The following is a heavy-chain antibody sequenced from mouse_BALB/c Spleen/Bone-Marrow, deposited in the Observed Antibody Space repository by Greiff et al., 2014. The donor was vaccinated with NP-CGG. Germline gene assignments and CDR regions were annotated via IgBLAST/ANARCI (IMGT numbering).Heavy chain of an antibody. D-gene: IGHD4-1*01. CDR3: AREANWNFDY. Sequence: VKLVESGPELVKPGASVRISCKAAGYTFTSYYIHWVKQRPGQGLEWIGWIYPGNVNTKYNEESKGKATLTADKSSSTAYFLLSSLTSEDSAVYFCAREANWNFDYWGQGTTLTVSS. V-gene: IGHV1S56*01. J-gene: IGHJ2*01. CDR1: GYTFTSYY. CDR2: IYPGNVNT.